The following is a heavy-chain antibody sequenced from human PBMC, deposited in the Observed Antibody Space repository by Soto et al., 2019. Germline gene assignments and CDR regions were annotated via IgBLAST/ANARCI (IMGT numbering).Heavy chain of an antibody. V-gene: IGHV3-53*01. Sequence: LSLSCAASGFTVSSNYMSWVRQAPGKGLEGVSVIYSGCSTYYADSVKGRFTISRDNSKNTLYLQMNSLRAEDTAVYYCARDLYVNWFDPWGQGTLVTVSS. D-gene: IGHD2-8*01. J-gene: IGHJ5*02. CDR1: GFTVSSNY. CDR3: ARDLYVNWFDP. CDR2: IYSGCST.